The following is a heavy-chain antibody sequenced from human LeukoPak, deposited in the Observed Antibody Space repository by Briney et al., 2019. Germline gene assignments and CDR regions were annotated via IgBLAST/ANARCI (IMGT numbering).Heavy chain of an antibody. CDR3: ARGGRVGATITRAFDI. J-gene: IGHJ3*02. CDR2: IYSGGST. D-gene: IGHD1-26*01. V-gene: IGHV3-53*01. Sequence: GGSLRLSCAASGFTVSSIYMNWVRQAPGKGLEWVSVIYSGGSTYYADSVKGRFTISRDNSKNTLYLQMDSLRAEDTAVYYCARGGRVGATITRAFDIWGQGTMVTVSS. CDR1: GFTVSSIY.